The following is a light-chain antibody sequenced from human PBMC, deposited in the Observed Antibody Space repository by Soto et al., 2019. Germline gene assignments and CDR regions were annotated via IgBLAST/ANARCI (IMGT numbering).Light chain of an antibody. CDR1: QSVLYSSNNKNY. J-gene: IGKJ3*01. CDR3: QQYYSVPLG. CDR2: WAS. V-gene: IGKV4-1*01. Sequence: IVMTQSPDSLAVSLGERATINCRSSQSVLYSSNNKNYLAWYQQKPGQPPKLLIYWASTRESGVPDRFSGSGSGTYFTLTISSVQAEDVAVYYCQQYYSVPLGFGPGTTVDIK.